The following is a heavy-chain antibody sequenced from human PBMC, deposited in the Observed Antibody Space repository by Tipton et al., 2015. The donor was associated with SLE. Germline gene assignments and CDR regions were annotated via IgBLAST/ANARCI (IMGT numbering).Heavy chain of an antibody. CDR3: AREARTYYDILTGYSTGAFDI. D-gene: IGHD3-9*01. Sequence: TLSLTCTVSGGSISTYYWSWIRQPPGKGLEWIGYIYYSGSTNYNPSLKSRVTISVDTSKNQFSLKLNSVTAADTAVYYCAREARTYYDILTGYSTGAFDIWGQGTMVTVSS. CDR2: IYYSGST. CDR1: GGSISTYY. V-gene: IGHV4-59*01. J-gene: IGHJ3*02.